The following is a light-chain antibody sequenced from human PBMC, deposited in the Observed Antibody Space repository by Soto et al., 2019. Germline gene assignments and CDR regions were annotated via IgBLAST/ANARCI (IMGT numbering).Light chain of an antibody. CDR3: QQYNDWPRT. J-gene: IGKJ1*01. CDR1: QSISSH. Sequence: IQMTQSPSSLSASVGDRVTITCRASQSISSHLNWYQQKPGKAPKLLIYDASSLESGVPSRFSGSGSGTDFTLTISRLEPEDFAVYYCQQYNDWPRTFGQGTKVDIK. V-gene: IGKV1D-13*01. CDR2: DAS.